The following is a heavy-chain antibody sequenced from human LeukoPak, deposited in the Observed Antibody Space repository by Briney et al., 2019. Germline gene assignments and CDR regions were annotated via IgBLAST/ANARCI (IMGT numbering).Heavy chain of an antibody. J-gene: IGHJ6*04. CDR3: ARIPPEGPYYYYYGMDV. CDR2: IIPIFGTA. V-gene: IGHV1-69*13. D-gene: IGHD1-14*01. CDR1: GGTFSSYA. Sequence: SVKVSCKASGGTFSSYAISWVRQAPGQGLEWMGGIIPIFGTANYAQKFQGRVTITADESTSTGYMELSSLRSEDTAVYYCARIPPEGPYYYYYGMDVWGKGTTVTVSS.